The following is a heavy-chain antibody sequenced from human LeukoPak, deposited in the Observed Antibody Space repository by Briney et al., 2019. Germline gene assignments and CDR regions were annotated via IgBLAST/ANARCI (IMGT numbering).Heavy chain of an antibody. CDR2: IIPIFGTA. V-gene: IGHV1-69*06. Sequence: ASVKVSCKASGGTFSSYAISWVRQAPGQGLEWMGGIIPIFGTANYAQKFQGRVTITADKSTSTAYMELSSLRSEDTAVYYCATTTGTTGWFDPWGQGTLVTVSS. D-gene: IGHD1-1*01. CDR1: GGTFSSYA. J-gene: IGHJ5*02. CDR3: ATTTGTTGWFDP.